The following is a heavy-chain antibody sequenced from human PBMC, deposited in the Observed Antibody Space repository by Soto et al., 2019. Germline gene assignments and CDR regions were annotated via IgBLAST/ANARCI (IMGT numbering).Heavy chain of an antibody. CDR2: IIPIFGTA. V-gene: IGHV1-69*13. D-gene: IGHD3-22*01. CDR1: GGTFSSYA. CDR3: ARDRGDSSGYPDALFDY. Sequence: SVKVSCKASGGTFSSYAISWVRQAPGQGLEWMGGIIPIFGTANYAQKFQGRVTITADESTSTAYMELSSLRSEDTAVYYCARDRGDSSGYPDALFDYWGQGTLVTVSS. J-gene: IGHJ4*02.